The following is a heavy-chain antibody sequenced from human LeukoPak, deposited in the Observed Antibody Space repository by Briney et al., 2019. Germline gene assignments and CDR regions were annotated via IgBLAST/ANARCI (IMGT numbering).Heavy chain of an antibody. J-gene: IGHJ6*04. CDR2: ISSSDSTI. CDR1: GFTFSSYE. D-gene: IGHD3-10*02. CDR3: AELGITMIGGV. Sequence: GGSLRLSCAASGFTFSSYEMNWVRQAPGKGLEWVSYISSSDSTIYYADSVKGRFTISRDNAKNSLYLQMNSLRAEDTAVYYCAELGITMIGGVWGKGTTVTISS. V-gene: IGHV3-48*03.